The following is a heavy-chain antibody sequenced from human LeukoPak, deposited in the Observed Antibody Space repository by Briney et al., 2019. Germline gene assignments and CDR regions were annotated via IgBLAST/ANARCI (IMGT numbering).Heavy chain of an antibody. CDR1: GYTFTSYD. V-gene: IGHV1-8*01. Sequence: ASVKVSCKASGYTFTSYDINWVRQATGQGLEWMGWMNPNSGNTGYAQTFQGRVTMTRNTSISTAYMELSSLRSEDTAVYYCARGGPPYYDFWSGYPYYYYYGMDVWGQGTTVTVSS. D-gene: IGHD3-3*01. J-gene: IGHJ6*02. CDR2: MNPNSGNT. CDR3: ARGGPPYYDFWSGYPYYYYYGMDV.